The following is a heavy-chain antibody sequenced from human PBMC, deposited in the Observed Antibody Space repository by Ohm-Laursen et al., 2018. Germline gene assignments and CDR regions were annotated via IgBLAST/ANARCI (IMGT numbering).Heavy chain of an antibody. CDR3: ARGVAGATHYYYYGMDV. V-gene: IGHV4-59*11. Sequence: TLSLTCTVSGGSISPHYWSWIRQSPEKGLEWIGYISYSGTSEHNPSLKGRVTMSVDTSKNQFSLSLSSVTAADTAVYYCARGVAGATHYYYYGMDVWGQGTTVTVSS. CDR2: ISYSGTS. J-gene: IGHJ6*02. D-gene: IGHD1-26*01. CDR1: GGSISPHY.